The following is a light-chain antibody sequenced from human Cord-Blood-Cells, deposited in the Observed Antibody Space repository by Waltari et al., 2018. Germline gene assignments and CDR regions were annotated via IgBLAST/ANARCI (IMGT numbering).Light chain of an antibody. CDR3: QQSYSTPWT. V-gene: IGKV1-39*01. CDR1: QSISSY. Sequence: DIQMTQSPSSLSASVGDRVTITCRASQSISSYLNWYQQKPGKAPKLLIYAASSLQSGVPSRFSGSGSGTDFTLTISSLQPEDFATYYCQQSYSTPWTFGQ. J-gene: IGKJ1*01. CDR2: AAS.